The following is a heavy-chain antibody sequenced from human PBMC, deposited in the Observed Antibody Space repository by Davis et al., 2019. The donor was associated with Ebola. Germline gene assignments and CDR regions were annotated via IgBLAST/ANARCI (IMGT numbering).Heavy chain of an antibody. V-gene: IGHV4-30-4*08. CDR1: GGSFSGYY. Sequence: SETLSLTCAVYGGSFSGYYWSWIRQPPGKGLEWIGYIYYSGSTYYNPSLKSRVTISVDTSKNQFSLKLSSVTAADTAVYYCARDNPPTVTTALARRRSGGMDVWGQGTTVTVSS. CDR2: IYYSGST. D-gene: IGHD4-17*01. J-gene: IGHJ6*02. CDR3: ARDNPPTVTTALARRRSGGMDV.